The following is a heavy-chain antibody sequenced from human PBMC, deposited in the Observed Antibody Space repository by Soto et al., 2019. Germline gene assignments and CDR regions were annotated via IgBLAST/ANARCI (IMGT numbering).Heavy chain of an antibody. D-gene: IGHD5-18*01. V-gene: IGHV3-74*01. CDR2: INSDGSSI. CDR3: AWEVSDGYVLRGMDG. J-gene: IGHJ6*02. Sequence: EVQLVESGGGLVQPGGSVRLSCAASKFTITSYWMHWVRQAPGKGLVWVSRINSDGSSISYTDAVKGRFTISRDNAKTTLYLQMNSLRVEETAVYYGAWEVSDGYVLRGMDGWGQGTTVTVFS. CDR1: KFTITSYW.